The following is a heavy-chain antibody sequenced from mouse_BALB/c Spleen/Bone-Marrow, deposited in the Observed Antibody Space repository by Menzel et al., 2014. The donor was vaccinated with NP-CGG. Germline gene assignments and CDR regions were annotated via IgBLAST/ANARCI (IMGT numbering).Heavy chain of an antibody. CDR1: GYTFTCYW. CDR2: INPSTGYT. Sequence: QVQLQQSGAELAKPGASVKMSCKASGYTFTCYWMHWVKQRPGQGLEWIGYINPSTGYTEYNQKFKDKATLTADKSSSTAYMQLSSLTSEDSAVYYCARWGDDGTFDYWGQGTTLTVSS. CDR3: ARWGDDGTFDY. V-gene: IGHV1-7*01. D-gene: IGHD2-12*01. J-gene: IGHJ2*01.